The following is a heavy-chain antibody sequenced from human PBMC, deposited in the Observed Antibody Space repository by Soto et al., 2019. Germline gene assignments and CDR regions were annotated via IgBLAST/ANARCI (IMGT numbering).Heavy chain of an antibody. CDR3: ARDPSYGDYSYYGMDV. CDR2: IYYSGKT. Sequence: QVQLQESGPGLVKPSQTLSLKCTVSGGSISSGGYYWTWIRQRPGKGQEWIGSIYYSGKTYYSPSLKRQVTISVDTSKNHFSLRLTSVTAADTAVYYCARDPSYGDYSYYGMDVWGQGTTVTVSS. J-gene: IGHJ6*02. D-gene: IGHD4-17*01. V-gene: IGHV4-31*02. CDR1: GGSISSGGYY.